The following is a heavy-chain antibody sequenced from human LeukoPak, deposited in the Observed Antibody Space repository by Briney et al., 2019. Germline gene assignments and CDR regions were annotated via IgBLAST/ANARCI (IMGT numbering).Heavy chain of an antibody. V-gene: IGHV4-39*01. J-gene: IGHJ6*03. Sequence: SETLSLTCTVSGGSISSSSYYWGWIRQPPGKGLECIGSIYYSGSTYYNPSLKSRVTISVDTSKNQFSLKLSSVTAADTAVYYCARHLRWGTAMVNRDYYYYYMDVWGKGTTVTVSS. CDR3: ARHLRWGTAMVNRDYYYYYMDV. D-gene: IGHD5-18*01. CDR2: IYYSGST. CDR1: GGSISSSSYY.